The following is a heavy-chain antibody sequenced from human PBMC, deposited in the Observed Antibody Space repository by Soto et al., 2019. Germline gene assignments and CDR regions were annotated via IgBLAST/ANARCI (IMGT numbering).Heavy chain of an antibody. CDR2: IYHSGST. CDR1: GGSVSSTNW. CDR3: ARDRAVSARGSFDY. J-gene: IGHJ4*02. V-gene: IGHV4-4*02. Sequence: QVQLQESGPGLVEPSGTLSLTCAVSGGSVSSTNWWRWVRQPPGKGMEWIGEIYHSGSTNYNPSLKDRVTISVDKSKNQFSLRLSSVTAADTAVYFCARDRAVSARGSFDYWGQGTLVTVSS. D-gene: IGHD6-19*01.